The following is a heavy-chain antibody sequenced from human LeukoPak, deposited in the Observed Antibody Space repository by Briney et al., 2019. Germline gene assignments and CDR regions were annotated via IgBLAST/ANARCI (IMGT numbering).Heavy chain of an antibody. CDR1: GGSISTSDYH. Sequence: SETLSLTCIVSGGSISTSDYHWGWIRQPPGKGLEWIANIHYTGATYYNPSLKSRVTISLDTSKSQFSLNLSSVTAADTAVYYCAIFYGAWGQGTLVTVSS. J-gene: IGHJ5*02. V-gene: IGHV4-39*07. CDR2: IHYTGAT. CDR3: AIFYGA. D-gene: IGHD4-17*01.